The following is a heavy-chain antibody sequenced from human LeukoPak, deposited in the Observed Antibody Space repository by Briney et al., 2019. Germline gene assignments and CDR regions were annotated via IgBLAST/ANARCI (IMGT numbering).Heavy chain of an antibody. CDR2: ISRNSGSI. J-gene: IGHJ4*02. CDR3: AKDISPYYGSGRFVY. D-gene: IGHD3-10*01. V-gene: IGHV3-9*01. Sequence: PGGSLRLSCAASGFTFDDYAMHWVRQAPGKGLEWVSGISRNSGSIGYADSVKGRFTISRDNAKNSLYLQMNSLRAEDTALYYCAKDISPYYGSGRFVYWGQGTLVTVSS. CDR1: GFTFDDYA.